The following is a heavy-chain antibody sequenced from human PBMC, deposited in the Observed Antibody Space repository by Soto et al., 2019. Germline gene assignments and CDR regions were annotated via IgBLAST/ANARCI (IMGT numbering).Heavy chain of an antibody. CDR2: ISSSSSYI. CDR1: GFTFSSYS. J-gene: IGHJ4*02. CDR3: ARDSAPVDTAMVKGDFDY. D-gene: IGHD5-18*01. V-gene: IGHV3-21*01. Sequence: GGSLRLSCAASGFTFSSYSMNWVRQAPGKGLEWVSSISSSSSYIYYADSVKGRFTISRDNAKNSLYLQMNSLRVEDTAVYYCARDSAPVDTAMVKGDFDYWGQGTLVTVSS.